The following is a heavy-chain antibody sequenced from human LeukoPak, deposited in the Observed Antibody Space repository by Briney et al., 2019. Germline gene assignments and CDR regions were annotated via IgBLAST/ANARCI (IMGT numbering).Heavy chain of an antibody. CDR1: GFTLRSYA. V-gene: IGHV3-23*01. Sequence: PGGSLRLSCAPCGFTLRSYAMTWVPPAPGKGLESVSTISGSCASTYYADSVKGRFTISRDSSKNTLYLQMNSLRAEDTAVYYCAKGPLRSKNNWFDPWGQGTLVTVSS. J-gene: IGHJ5*02. CDR3: AKGPLRSKNNWFDP. CDR2: ISGSCAST. D-gene: IGHD4-17*01.